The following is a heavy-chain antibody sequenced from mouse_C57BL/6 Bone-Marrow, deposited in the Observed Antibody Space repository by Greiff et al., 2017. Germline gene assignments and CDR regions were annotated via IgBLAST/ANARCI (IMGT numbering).Heavy chain of an antibody. V-gene: IGHV1-78*01. J-gene: IGHJ3*01. CDR3: ARALYGNCFAY. Sequence: QVQLQQSDAELVKPGASVKISCKVSGYTFTAYTIHWMQQRPEQGLEWIGYIYPSDGSTKYNEKFKGQATLTADKSSSPAYMQLSRLTSEYSAVYFCARALYGNCFAYWGKGTLVTVSA. CDR1: GYTFTAYT. D-gene: IGHD2-1*01. CDR2: IYPSDGST.